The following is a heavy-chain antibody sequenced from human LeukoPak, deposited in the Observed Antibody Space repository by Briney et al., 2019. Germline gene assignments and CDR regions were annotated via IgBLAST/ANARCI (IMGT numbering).Heavy chain of an antibody. CDR2: MNPDGSQI. D-gene: IGHD4-17*01. CDR1: GFPFSSHY. Sequence: GGSLRLSCAASGFPFSSHYMGWVRQAPGKGPEWVALMNPDGSQIAYVDSLKGRFAISRDNARNSLFLLMNSLTAEDTAVYYCARDPAYGALDIWGQGTMVTVSS. CDR3: ARDPAYGALDI. J-gene: IGHJ3*02. V-gene: IGHV3-7*01.